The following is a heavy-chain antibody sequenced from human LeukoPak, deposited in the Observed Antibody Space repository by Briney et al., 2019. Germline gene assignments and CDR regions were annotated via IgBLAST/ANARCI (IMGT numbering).Heavy chain of an antibody. V-gene: IGHV3-7*01. J-gene: IGHJ6*03. CDR3: ARGGFDWLLFNYYYYMDV. D-gene: IGHD3-9*01. CDR1: GFIFSDFW. CDR2: MNQDGNEK. Sequence: GGSLRLSCAASGFIFSDFWMTWVRQAPGKGLEWVANMNQDGNEKRYVDSVKGRFTISRDNAKNLLFLQMNNMRVEDTGVYYCARGGFDWLLFNYYYYMDVWGKGTTVTISS.